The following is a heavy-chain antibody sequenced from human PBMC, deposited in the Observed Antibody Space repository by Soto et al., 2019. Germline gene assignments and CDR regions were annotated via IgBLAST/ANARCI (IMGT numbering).Heavy chain of an antibody. Sequence: PGGSLRLSCAASGFTFSSCAMGWVRQAPGKGLEWVSAISGSGGSTYYADSVKGRFTISRDNSKNTLYLQMNSLRAEDTAVYYCAKASGWFGEFDYWGQGTLVTVSS. D-gene: IGHD3-10*01. J-gene: IGHJ4*02. CDR2: ISGSGGST. CDR3: AKASGWFGEFDY. CDR1: GFTFSSCA. V-gene: IGHV3-23*01.